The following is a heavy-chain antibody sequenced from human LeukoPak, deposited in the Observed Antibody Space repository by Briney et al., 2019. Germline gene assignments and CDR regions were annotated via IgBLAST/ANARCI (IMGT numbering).Heavy chain of an antibody. CDR3: VLDLFSSFAFDI. J-gene: IGHJ3*02. CDR1: GFTFSRYW. CDR2: INSDGRST. Sequence: GGSLRLSCAASGFTFSRYWMHWVRQAPGKGLLWVSRINSDGRSTYYAVSVKGRFTTSRDNAKNALHLQMNSLTAEDTAVYYCVLDLFSSFAFDIWGQGTRVTVSS. V-gene: IGHV3-74*01. D-gene: IGHD3/OR15-3a*01.